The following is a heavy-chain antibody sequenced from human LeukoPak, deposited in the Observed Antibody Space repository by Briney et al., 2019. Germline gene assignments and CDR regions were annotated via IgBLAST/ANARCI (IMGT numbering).Heavy chain of an antibody. Sequence: GASVKVSCKASGYTFTSYAISWVRQAPGQGLEWMGGIIPIFGTANYAQKFQGRVTITADESTSTAYMELSSLRSEDTAVYYCAKSRGVVVPALYYYYYGMDVWGKGTTVTVSS. CDR3: AKSRGVVVPALYYYYYGMDV. V-gene: IGHV1-69*13. D-gene: IGHD2-2*01. CDR2: IIPIFGTA. J-gene: IGHJ6*04. CDR1: GYTFTSYA.